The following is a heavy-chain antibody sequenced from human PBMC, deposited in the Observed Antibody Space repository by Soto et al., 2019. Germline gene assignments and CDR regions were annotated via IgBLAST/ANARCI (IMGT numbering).Heavy chain of an antibody. D-gene: IGHD3-16*01. CDR2: IIPILGIA. CDR1: GGTFSSYT. V-gene: IGHV1-69*08. J-gene: IGHJ4*02. CDR3: ARERDYDYIWGSPSHRNYFDY. Sequence: QVQLVQSGAEVKKPGSSVKVSCKASGGTFSSYTISWVRQAPGQGLEWMGRIIPILGIANYAQKFQGRVTITADKSTSTAYMELSSLRSEDTAVYYCARERDYDYIWGSPSHRNYFDYWGQGTLVTVSS.